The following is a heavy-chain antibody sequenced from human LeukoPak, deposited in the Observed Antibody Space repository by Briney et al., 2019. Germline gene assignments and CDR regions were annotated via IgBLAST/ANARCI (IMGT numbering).Heavy chain of an antibody. D-gene: IGHD1-1*01. CDR3: ARERWYNWNDESDYYYYYGMDV. CDR1: GYTFTSYG. J-gene: IGHJ6*02. V-gene: IGHV1-18*01. Sequence: AASVKVSCKASGYTFTSYGISWVRQAPGQGLEWMGWISAYNGNTNYAQKLQGRVTMTTDTSTSTAYMELRSLRSDDTAVYYCARERWYNWNDESDYYYYYGMDVWGQGTTVTVSS. CDR2: ISAYNGNT.